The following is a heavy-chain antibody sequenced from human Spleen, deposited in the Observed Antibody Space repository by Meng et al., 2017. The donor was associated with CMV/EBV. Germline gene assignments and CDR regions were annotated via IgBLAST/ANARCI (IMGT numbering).Heavy chain of an antibody. CDR1: GGSFSGYY. Sequence: QVQLRQWGAGLLKPSETLSLTCAVYGGSFSGYYWSWIRQPPGKGLEWIGEINHSGSTNYNPSLKSRVTISVDKSKNQFSLKLSSVTAADTAVYYCASFPPPGKQWLVTDYWGQGTLVTVSS. CDR2: INHSGST. CDR3: ASFPPPGKQWLVTDY. V-gene: IGHV4-34*01. J-gene: IGHJ4*02. D-gene: IGHD6-19*01.